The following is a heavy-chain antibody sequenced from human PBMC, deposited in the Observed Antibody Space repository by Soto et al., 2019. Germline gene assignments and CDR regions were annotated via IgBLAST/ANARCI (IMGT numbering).Heavy chain of an antibody. V-gene: IGHV3-33*01. CDR1: GFTFSSFG. J-gene: IGHJ4*02. CDR3: ARGIGRSDWQYFDY. CDR2: IWYDGSNK. D-gene: IGHD3-9*01. Sequence: QVQLVESGGGVVQPGRSLRLSCAASGFTFSSFGMHWVRQAPGKGLEWVAVIWYDGSNKYYADPVRGRFTISRDNSKNTLYLQMSSLRAEDTAVYYCARGIGRSDWQYFDYWAREPWSPSPQ.